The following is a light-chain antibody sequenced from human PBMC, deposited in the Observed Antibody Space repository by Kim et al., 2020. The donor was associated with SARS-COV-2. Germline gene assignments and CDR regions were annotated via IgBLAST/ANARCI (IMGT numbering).Light chain of an antibody. CDR1: QNIGSN. CDR2: GAS. V-gene: IGKV3-15*01. CDR3: QHYNKLPLT. Sequence: DIVMTQSPATLSVSPGERATLSCRASQNIGSNLAWYQQKPGQAPRLLIFGASTRATGIPARFSGIGSGTEFTLTISSLQSEDFVLYYCQHYNKLPLTFGGGTKVDIK. J-gene: IGKJ4*01.